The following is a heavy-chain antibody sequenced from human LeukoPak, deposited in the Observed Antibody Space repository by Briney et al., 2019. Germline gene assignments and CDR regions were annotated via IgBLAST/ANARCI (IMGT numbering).Heavy chain of an antibody. J-gene: IGHJ6*03. CDR1: GGSISSSSYY. D-gene: IGHD2-15*01. CDR3: GLVAAKNYYYYYYMDV. CDR2: IYYSGST. Sequence: SETLSLTCTVSGGSISSSSYYWCWIRQPPGKGLEWIGSIYYSGSTYYNPSLKSRVTISVDTSKNQFSLKLSSVTAADTAVYYCGLVAAKNYYYYYYMDVWGKGTTVTVSS. V-gene: IGHV4-39*01.